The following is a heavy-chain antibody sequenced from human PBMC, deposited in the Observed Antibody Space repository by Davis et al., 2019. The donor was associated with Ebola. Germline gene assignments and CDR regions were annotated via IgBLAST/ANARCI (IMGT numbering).Heavy chain of an antibody. CDR1: GGSISSSNW. V-gene: IGHV4-4*02. D-gene: IGHD5-12*01. Sequence: MPSEILSLTCAVSGGSISSSNWWSWVRQPPGKGLEWIGGIYHSGSTNYNPSLKSRVTISVDKSKNQFSLKLSSVTAADTAVYYCADSGYDHADYGMDVWGKGTTVTVSS. J-gene: IGHJ6*04. CDR2: IYHSGST. CDR3: ADSGYDHADYGMDV.